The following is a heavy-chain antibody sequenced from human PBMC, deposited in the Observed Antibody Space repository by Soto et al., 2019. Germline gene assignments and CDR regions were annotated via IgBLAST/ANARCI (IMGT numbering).Heavy chain of an antibody. CDR2: IKEDGSEK. CDR3: ARVEDYDFWSGHSPYSYGVDV. V-gene: IGHV3-7*03. Sequence: PGGSLRLSCAASGFTFSNYWMSWVRQAPGKGLEWVANIKEDGSEKYYVYSVKGRFTISRDDARNSLYLQMNSLRAEDTAVYYCARVEDYDFWSGHSPYSYGVDVWGQGTTVTVSS. CDR1: GFTFSNYW. D-gene: IGHD3-3*01. J-gene: IGHJ6*02.